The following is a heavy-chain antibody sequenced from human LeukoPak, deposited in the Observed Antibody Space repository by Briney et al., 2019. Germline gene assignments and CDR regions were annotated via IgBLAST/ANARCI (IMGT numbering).Heavy chain of an antibody. CDR1: GGSISSSSYY. J-gene: IGHJ4*02. Sequence: SETLSLTCTVSGGSISSSSYYWGWIRQPPGKGLEWIGSIYYSGSTYYNPSLKSRVTISVDTSKNQFSLKLSSVTAADTAVYYCARGEQLYSDYWDQGTLVTVSS. D-gene: IGHD2-2*02. CDR3: ARGEQLYSDY. CDR2: IYYSGST. V-gene: IGHV4-39*07.